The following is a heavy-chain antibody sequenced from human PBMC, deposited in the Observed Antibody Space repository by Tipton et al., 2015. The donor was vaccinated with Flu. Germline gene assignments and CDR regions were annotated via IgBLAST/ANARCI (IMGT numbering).Heavy chain of an antibody. CDR2: ISSSGSTI. CDR3: ARELQPDLNYYYGMDV. V-gene: IGHV3-48*03. CDR1: GFTFSSYE. Sequence: AASGFTFSSYEMNWVRQAPGKGLEWVSYISSSGSTIYYADSVKGRFTISRDNAKNSLYLQMNSLRAEDTAVYYCARELQPDLNYYYGMDVWGQGTTVTVSS. D-gene: IGHD1-14*01. J-gene: IGHJ6*02.